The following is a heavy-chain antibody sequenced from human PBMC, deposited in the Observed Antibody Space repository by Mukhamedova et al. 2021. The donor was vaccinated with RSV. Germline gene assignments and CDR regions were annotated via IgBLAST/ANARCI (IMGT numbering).Heavy chain of an antibody. CDR2: ISFVVRNK. V-gene: IGHV3-30*04. D-gene: IGHD5-24*01. CDR3: AGYVERATGRMYYFDY. Sequence: QAPGKGLEWVAVISFVVRNKYYSNSVMARFTISRDNSKNTLYLQINSLRAEDTAVYYCAGYVERATGRMYYFDYRGHGTLVTVSS. J-gene: IGHJ4*01.